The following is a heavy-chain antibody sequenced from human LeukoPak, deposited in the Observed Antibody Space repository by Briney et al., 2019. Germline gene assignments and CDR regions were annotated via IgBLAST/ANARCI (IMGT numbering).Heavy chain of an antibody. CDR1: GFIFRDYA. J-gene: IGHJ4*02. V-gene: IGHV3-23*01. D-gene: IGHD2-2*03. CDR2: IGGSGTRT. CDR3: AKGSHWILFDD. Sequence: PGGSLRLSCTTSGFIFRDYAVSWFRQAPGKGLEWVSGIGGSGTRTYYADSVKGRFTISRDNSKNTLYLQMDSLRDEDTAVYYCAKGSHWILFDDWGQGTLVTVSS.